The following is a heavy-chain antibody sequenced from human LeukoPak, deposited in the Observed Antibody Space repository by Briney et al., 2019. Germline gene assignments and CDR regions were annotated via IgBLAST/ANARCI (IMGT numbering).Heavy chain of an antibody. CDR2: INHSGST. CDR1: GGSFSGYY. CDR3: ASPTRDGYNPTNAFDI. D-gene: IGHD5-12*01. Sequence: PSETLSLTCAVYGGSFSGYYWSWIRQPPGKGLEWIGEINHSGSTNYNPSLKSRVTISVDTSKNQFSLKLSSVTAADTAVYYCASPTRDGYNPTNAFDIWGQGTMVTVSS. V-gene: IGHV4-34*01. J-gene: IGHJ3*02.